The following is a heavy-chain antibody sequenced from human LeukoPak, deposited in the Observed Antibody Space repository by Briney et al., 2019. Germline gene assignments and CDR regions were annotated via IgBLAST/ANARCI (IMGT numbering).Heavy chain of an antibody. Sequence: PSETLSLTCTVSGGSISSYYWSWIRQPPGKGLEWIGYIYYSGSTNYNPSLKSRVTISVDTSKNQFSLKLSSVTAADTAVYYCARDRSGDAFDIWGQGTMVTVSS. CDR1: GGSISSYY. V-gene: IGHV4-59*12. J-gene: IGHJ3*02. CDR2: IYYSGST. CDR3: ARDRSGDAFDI. D-gene: IGHD6-25*01.